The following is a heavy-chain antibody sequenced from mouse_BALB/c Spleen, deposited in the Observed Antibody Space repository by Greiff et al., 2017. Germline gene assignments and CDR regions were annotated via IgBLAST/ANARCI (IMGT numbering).Heavy chain of an antibody. Sequence: VKVEESGPGLVAPSQSLSITCTVSGFSLTSYGVHWVRQPPGKGLEWLGVIWAGGSTNYNSALMSRLSISKDNSKSQVFLKMNSLQTDDTAMYYCARELSTILAYWGQGTLVTVSA. D-gene: IGHD2-1*01. V-gene: IGHV2-9*02. J-gene: IGHJ3*01. CDR1: GFSLTSYG. CDR3: ARELSTILAY. CDR2: IWAGGST.